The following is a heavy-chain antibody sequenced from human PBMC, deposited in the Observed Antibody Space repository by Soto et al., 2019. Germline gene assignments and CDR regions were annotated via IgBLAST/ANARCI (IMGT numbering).Heavy chain of an antibody. D-gene: IGHD5-18*01. CDR2: LIAMLGTP. J-gene: IGHJ4*02. CDR3: ARGAMANFDY. Sequence: KVSCKASGGTFGSHGIAWVRQAPGQGLEWMGGLIAMLGTPTYARKVQGRATITADESLTSSYLELRSLRSEDTAVYFCARGAMANFDYWGQGTVVTVSS. V-gene: IGHV1-69*01. CDR1: GGTFGSHG.